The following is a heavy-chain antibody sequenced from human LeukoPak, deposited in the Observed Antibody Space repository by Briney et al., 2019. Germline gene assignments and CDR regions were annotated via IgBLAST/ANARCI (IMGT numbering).Heavy chain of an antibody. J-gene: IGHJ4*02. Sequence: PGGSLRLSCVASGFTFSSCAMSWVRQAPGKGLEWVSAISRSGKNTYYEDSVKGRFTISRDNSENTLYLQMGSLGAEDTAVYYCAKETISGVGVPRSDCWGQGTLVTVSS. CDR3: AKETISGVGVPRSDC. D-gene: IGHD3-3*01. CDR1: GFTFSSCA. V-gene: IGHV3-23*01. CDR2: ISRSGKNT.